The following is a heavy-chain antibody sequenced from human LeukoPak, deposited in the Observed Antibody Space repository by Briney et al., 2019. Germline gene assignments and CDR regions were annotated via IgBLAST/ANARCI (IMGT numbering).Heavy chain of an antibody. V-gene: IGHV1-46*01. CDR2: INPSGGST. D-gene: IGHD2-8*02. J-gene: IGHJ6*02. CDR1: GYTFTNYQ. Sequence: ASVKVSCKASGYTFTNYQIHWVRQALGQGLELMGIINPSGGSTSYAQKFQGRVTMTRDTSTSTVYMELSSLRSEDTAVYYCAREAVLGGLDVWGQGTTVTGFS. CDR3: AREAVLGGLDV.